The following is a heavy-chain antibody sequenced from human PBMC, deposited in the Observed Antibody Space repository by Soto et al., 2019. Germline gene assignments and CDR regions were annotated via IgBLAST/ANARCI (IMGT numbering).Heavy chain of an antibody. J-gene: IGHJ3*01. D-gene: IGHD2-8*01. CDR3: AKDRDDRGMVDAFTV. CDR2: ISGNGFTT. Sequence: EMQLVESGGDLVQSGGSLRLACAASGFTFSSYGMTWVRQAPGKGLEYVEAISGNGFTTYYADSMKGRFTISRDNSKNTLFLQMNSLRPEDSAVYYCAKDRDDRGMVDAFTVWGQGTMVTVSS. V-gene: IGHV3-23*04. CDR1: GFTFSSYG.